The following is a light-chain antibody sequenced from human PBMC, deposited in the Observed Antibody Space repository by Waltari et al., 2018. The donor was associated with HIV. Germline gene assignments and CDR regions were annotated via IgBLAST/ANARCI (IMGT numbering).Light chain of an antibody. CDR1: SSDVGGYNY. J-gene: IGLJ2*01. Sequence: QPPSASGSPGQSVTISCTGTSSDVGGYNYVSWYQQHPGKAPKLMIYEVSKRPSGVPDRFSGSKSGNTASLTVSGLQAEDEAGYYCSSYAGSNNLLFGGGTKLAVL. CDR2: EVS. V-gene: IGLV2-8*01. CDR3: SSYAGSNNLL.